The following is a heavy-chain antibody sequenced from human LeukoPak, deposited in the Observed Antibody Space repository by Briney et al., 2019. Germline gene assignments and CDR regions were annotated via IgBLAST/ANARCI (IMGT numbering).Heavy chain of an antibody. Sequence: SETLSLTCTVSGGAIRSHYWNWIQQPAGKGLEWIGRIYSSGYTNDNPFLKSRIPMSVDMSKNQFSLRLNSVTAADTVAYYCARGEHSVDSWGQGMLVTVSS. D-gene: IGHD1/OR15-1a*01. CDR2: IYSSGYT. CDR3: ARGEHSVDS. CDR1: GGAIRSHY. J-gene: IGHJ4*02. V-gene: IGHV4-4*07.